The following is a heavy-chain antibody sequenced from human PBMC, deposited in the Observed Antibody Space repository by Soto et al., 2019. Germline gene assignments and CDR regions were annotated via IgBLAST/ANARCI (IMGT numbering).Heavy chain of an antibody. J-gene: IGHJ5*02. D-gene: IGHD6-6*01. CDR1: GGSISSGNYY. CDR2: MSYSGST. V-gene: IGHV4-30-4*01. CDR3: ARERPDGARLDP. Sequence: PSETLSLTXTVSGGSISSGNYYWSWIRQPPGKGLEWIGFMSYSGSTSYNASLKSRVTISVDTSKSQFSLNLSFVTAADTAVYYCARERPDGARLDPWGQGTLVTSPQ.